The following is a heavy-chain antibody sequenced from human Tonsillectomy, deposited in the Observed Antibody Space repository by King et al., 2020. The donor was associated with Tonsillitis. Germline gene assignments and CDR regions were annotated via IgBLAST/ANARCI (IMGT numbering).Heavy chain of an antibody. Sequence: VQLVESGGDLVQPGRSLRLSCAASGFIFDDYAMHWVRQAPGKGLEWVSGVSWKSGSIAYADSVKGRFTISRDNRKRSLYLEMNSLRSEDTALYYCAKGVFGDGLYLNFFDSWGQGTLVTVSS. CDR3: AKGVFGDGLYLNFFDS. D-gene: IGHD3-10*01. V-gene: IGHV3-9*01. J-gene: IGHJ5*01. CDR1: GFIFDDYA. CDR2: VSWKSGSI.